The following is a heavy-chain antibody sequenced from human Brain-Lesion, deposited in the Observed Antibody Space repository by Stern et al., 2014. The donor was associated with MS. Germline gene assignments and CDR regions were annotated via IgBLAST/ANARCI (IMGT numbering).Heavy chain of an antibody. V-gene: IGHV2-5*02. CDR2: IYWDNAN. J-gene: IGHJ4*02. D-gene: IGHD3-3*01. CDR3: AHRRPHYASWDNGDFDY. CDR1: GFSLRTDGVG. Sequence: QVTLKESGPALVPPPQTLTLTCTFSGFSLRTDGVGVGSVRQPPGQALERLALIYWDNANRHSPSLRSRLTITKDTSRNQVVLTMTNMDPVDTATYYCAHRRPHYASWDNGDFDYWGQGALVTVSS.